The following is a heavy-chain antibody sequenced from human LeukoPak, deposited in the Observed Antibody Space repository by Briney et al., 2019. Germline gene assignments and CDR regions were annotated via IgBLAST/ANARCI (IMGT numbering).Heavy chain of an antibody. CDR1: GFTFSSYC. D-gene: IGHD3-22*01. J-gene: IGHJ4*02. CDR2: IKQDGSEK. Sequence: PGGSLRLSCAASGFTFSSYCMSWVRQAPGKGLEWVANIKQDGSEKYYVDSVKGRFTISRDNAKNSLYLQMNSLRAEDTAVYYCARIGPFRENYYDSSGYYFDYWGQGTLVTVSS. V-gene: IGHV3-7*01. CDR3: ARIGPFRENYYDSSGYYFDY.